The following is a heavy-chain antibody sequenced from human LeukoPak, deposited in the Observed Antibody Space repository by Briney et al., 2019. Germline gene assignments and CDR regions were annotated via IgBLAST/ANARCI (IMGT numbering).Heavy chain of an antibody. Sequence: KPGGSLRLSCAASGFTFSSYWMSWVRQPPGKGLEWIGEINHSGSTNYNPSLKSRVTISVDTSKNQFSLKLSSVTAADTAVYYCARSPGRMVTGPVGYWGQGTLVTVSS. CDR1: GFTFSSYW. CDR2: INHSGST. D-gene: IGHD5-18*01. J-gene: IGHJ4*02. CDR3: ARSPGRMVTGPVGY. V-gene: IGHV4-34*01.